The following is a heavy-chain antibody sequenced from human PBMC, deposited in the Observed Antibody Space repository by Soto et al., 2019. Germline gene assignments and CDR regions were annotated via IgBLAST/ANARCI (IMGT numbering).Heavy chain of an antibody. Sequence: PGGSLRLSCAASGFTFSSYGMHWVRQAPGKGLEWVAVIWYDGSNKYYADSVKGRFTISRDNSKNTLYLQMNSLRTEDTAVYYCARDVRAYYYGMDVWGQGTTVTVSS. CDR2: IWYDGSNK. J-gene: IGHJ6*02. CDR3: ARDVRAYYYGMDV. CDR1: GFTFSSYG. D-gene: IGHD6-6*01. V-gene: IGHV3-33*01.